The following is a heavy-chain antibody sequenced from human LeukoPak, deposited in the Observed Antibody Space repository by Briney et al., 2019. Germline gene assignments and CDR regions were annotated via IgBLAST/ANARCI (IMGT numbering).Heavy chain of an antibody. D-gene: IGHD3-3*01. V-gene: IGHV3-7*01. Sequence: PGGSLRLSCAASGFTFSNNWMSWIRQAPGKGLEWVANIKQDGSETYYMDSVKGRLTISRDNAKNSLYLEMNSLRAEDTAVYHCVRMFHEDKSGYRHFDHWGQGALVVVSS. CDR1: GFTFSNNW. CDR2: IKQDGSET. J-gene: IGHJ4*02. CDR3: VRMFHEDKSGYRHFDH.